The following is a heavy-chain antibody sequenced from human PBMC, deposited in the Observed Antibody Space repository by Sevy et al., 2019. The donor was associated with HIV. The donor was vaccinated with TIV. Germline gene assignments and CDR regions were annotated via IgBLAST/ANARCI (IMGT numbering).Heavy chain of an antibody. Sequence: GGSLRLSCAASGFAFYEYSMSWIRQAPGKGLVWFATLSFGCGKINYADSVKGRFTISRDNSKNSFYLQMDNLRVDDTALYYCAREGCSRPHDYWGQGTRVTVSS. CDR1: GFAFYEYS. CDR2: LSFGCGKI. D-gene: IGHD2-8*01. CDR3: AREGCSRPHDY. V-gene: IGHV3-23*01. J-gene: IGHJ4*02.